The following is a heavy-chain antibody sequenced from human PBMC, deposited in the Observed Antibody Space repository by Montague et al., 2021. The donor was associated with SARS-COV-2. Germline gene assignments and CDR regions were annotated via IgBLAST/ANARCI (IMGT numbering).Heavy chain of an antibody. Sequence: SETLSLTCSVTGVPISSGNHWGWIRQSPGKRPEWIGIIYHSGYTSYTPPHSGGITSLGDTSKNQYSLRLSSVTAAETAVYYCVSVSYYYERIDQPLGWFDPWGQGSLVTVSS. J-gene: IGHJ5*02. CDR1: GVPISSGNH. CDR2: IYHSGYT. V-gene: IGHV4-38-2*02. CDR3: VSVSYYYERIDQPLGWFDP. D-gene: IGHD3-22*01.